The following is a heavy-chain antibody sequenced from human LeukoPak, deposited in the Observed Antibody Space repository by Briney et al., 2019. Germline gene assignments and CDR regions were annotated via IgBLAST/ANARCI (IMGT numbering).Heavy chain of an antibody. Sequence: SGTLSLTCTVSGGSISSDHWSWTRQPPGKGLEWIGYIYYSGSTNYNPSLKSRVTISVDTSKNQFSLKLSSVTAADTAVYYCARHRALADIVLVPTAMRRYGMDVWGQGTTVTVSS. J-gene: IGHJ6*02. CDR3: ARHRALADIVLVPTAMRRYGMDV. D-gene: IGHD2-2*01. V-gene: IGHV4-59*08. CDR1: GGSISSDH. CDR2: IYYSGST.